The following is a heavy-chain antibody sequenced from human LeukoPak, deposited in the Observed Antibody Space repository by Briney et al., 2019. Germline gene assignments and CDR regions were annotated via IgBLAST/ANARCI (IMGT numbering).Heavy chain of an antibody. Sequence: SETLSLTCTVSGGSINTSSYYWGWIRQAPGRGREGVGSMYYTWTLYYNPSLKSRVTISVGTSNNQFSLKLGSVTAADTAVYYCAKHEDIVTVPATSWFDPWGPGTLVTVSS. J-gene: IGHJ5*02. CDR3: AKHEDIVTVPATSWFDP. D-gene: IGHD2/OR15-2a*01. CDR2: MYYTWTL. CDR1: GGSINTSSYY. V-gene: IGHV4-39*01.